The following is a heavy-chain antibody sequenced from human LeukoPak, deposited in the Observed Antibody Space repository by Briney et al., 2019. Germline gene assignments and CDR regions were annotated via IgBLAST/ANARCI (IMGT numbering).Heavy chain of an antibody. Sequence: GGSLRLSCAASGFTFSSYAMSWVRQAPGKGLEWVSSIRSTGDSTFYADSMKGRFTISRDNSKNTVYLLMNSLRTEDTAVYYCGRSRRINASLYYYMDVWGKGTTVTVSS. V-gene: IGHV3-23*01. CDR3: GRSRRINASLYYYMDV. CDR1: GFTFSSYA. J-gene: IGHJ6*03. CDR2: IRSTGDST. D-gene: IGHD2-15*01.